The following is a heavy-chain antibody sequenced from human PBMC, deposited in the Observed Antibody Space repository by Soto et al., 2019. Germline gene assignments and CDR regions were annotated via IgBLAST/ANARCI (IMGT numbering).Heavy chain of an antibody. V-gene: IGHV4-59*08. D-gene: IGHD2-15*01. Sequence: QVQLQESGPGLVKPSETLSLTCTVSGGSISSYYWSWIRQPPGKGLEWIGYIYYSGSTNYNPSLKSRVTISVDTSKNQFSLKLSSVTAADTAVYYCARRDCSGGSCPFDYWGQGTLVTVSS. CDR2: IYYSGST. CDR3: ARRDCSGGSCPFDY. CDR1: GGSISSYY. J-gene: IGHJ4*02.